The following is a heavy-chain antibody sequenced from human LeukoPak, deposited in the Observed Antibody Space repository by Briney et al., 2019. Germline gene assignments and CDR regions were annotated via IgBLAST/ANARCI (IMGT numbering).Heavy chain of an antibody. CDR2: IKSDGKT. CDR3: ARAPSEIGGYYPEYFRH. J-gene: IGHJ1*01. V-gene: IGHV3-74*01. Sequence: GGSLRLSCAASGFSFSSYWMHWVRQAPGKGLVWVSRIKSDGKTNYSDSVKGRFTISRDNAKKTVYLQMNSLRAEDTGVYYCARAPSEIGGYYPEYFRHWGQGTLVTVSS. CDR1: GFSFSSYW. D-gene: IGHD3-22*01.